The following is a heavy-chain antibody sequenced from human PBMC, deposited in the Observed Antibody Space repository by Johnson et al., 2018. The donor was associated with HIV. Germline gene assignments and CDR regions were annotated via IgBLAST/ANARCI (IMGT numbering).Heavy chain of an antibody. CDR1: GFTFSSYG. CDR2: ISYDGSNK. V-gene: IGHV3-30*03. Sequence: QVQLVESGGCLIQPGRSLRLSCAASGFTFSSYGMHWVRQAPDKGLEWVAVISYDGSNKYYADSVKGRFTISRDNSKNTLYLQMNSLRAEDTAVYYCARMTVTSPGFFDIWGQWTMVTVSS. D-gene: IGHD4-17*01. CDR3: ARMTVTSPGFFDI. J-gene: IGHJ3*02.